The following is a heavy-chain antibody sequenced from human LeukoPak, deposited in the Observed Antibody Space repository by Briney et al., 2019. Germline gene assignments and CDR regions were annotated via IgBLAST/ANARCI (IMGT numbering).Heavy chain of an antibody. CDR1: GFSFSSYA. V-gene: IGHV3-23*01. CDR2: ISGSGSNT. CDR3: AKDYSNPYTMDV. D-gene: IGHD3-10*01. Sequence: PGGSLRFSCAAFGFSFSSYAIPWVPQPPGQGLKWESVISGSGSNTYYADSVKGRFTISRDNSNSTLFLQMNSLRAEDTAVYYCAKDYSNPYTMDVWGQGTTVTVSS. J-gene: IGHJ6*02.